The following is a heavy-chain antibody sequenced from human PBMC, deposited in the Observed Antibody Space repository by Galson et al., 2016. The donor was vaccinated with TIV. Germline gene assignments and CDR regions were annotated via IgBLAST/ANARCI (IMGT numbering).Heavy chain of an antibody. V-gene: IGHV3-33*01. CDR3: ARNFPIDDILAAYYFDY. D-gene: IGHD3-9*01. CDR2: AWYDGSSA. J-gene: IGHJ4*02. Sequence: SLRLSCAASGFTFNYHGIHWVRQAPGKGLEWLAVAWYDGSSAYYADSVKGRFTISRDNSKNTVFLQMNSLRAEDTAVYYCARNFPIDDILAAYYFDYWGQGTLVTVFS. CDR1: GFTFNYHG.